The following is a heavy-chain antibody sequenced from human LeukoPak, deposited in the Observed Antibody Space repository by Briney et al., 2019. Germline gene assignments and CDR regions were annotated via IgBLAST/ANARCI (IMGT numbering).Heavy chain of an antibody. D-gene: IGHD6-13*01. CDR2: IYYSGST. CDR3: ARLYSTDDYYYYMDV. V-gene: IGHV4-39*07. J-gene: IGHJ6*03. Sequence: SETLSLTCTVSGGSISSSSYYWGWIRQPPGKGLEWIGSIYYSGSTYYNPSLKSRVTISVDTSKNQFSLKLSSVTAADTAVYYCARLYSTDDYYYYMDVWGKGTTVTISS. CDR1: GGSISSSSYY.